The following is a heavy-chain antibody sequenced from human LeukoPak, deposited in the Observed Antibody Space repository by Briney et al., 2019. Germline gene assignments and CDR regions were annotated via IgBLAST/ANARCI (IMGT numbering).Heavy chain of an antibody. Sequence: GGSLTVPYADCGLTLHHYYISFVRQAPGKGLEWVSLIYSGSSTYYADSVKGRFSISRDKSKNTLYLQMSSLRVEDTALYYCALGAMVTKIDYWGQGTLVTVSS. CDR1: GLTLHHYY. CDR3: ALGAMVTKIDY. CDR2: IYSGSST. V-gene: IGHV3-66*01. J-gene: IGHJ4*02. D-gene: IGHD2-21*02.